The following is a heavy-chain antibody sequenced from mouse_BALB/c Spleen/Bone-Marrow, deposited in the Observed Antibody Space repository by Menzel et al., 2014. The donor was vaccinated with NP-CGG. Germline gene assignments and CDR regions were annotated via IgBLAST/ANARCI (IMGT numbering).Heavy chain of an antibody. CDR3: ARAIYYGYDDGGPFAY. V-gene: IGHV1-54*01. Sequence: VQLQQSGAELVRPGTSVKVSCKASGYAFTNHLIEWVKKRPGQGLEWIGVINPGSGGTNYNEKFKGKATVTADKSSSTAYMQLSSLTSDDSAVYFCARAIYYGYDDGGPFAYWGQGTLVTVS. CDR1: GYAFTNHL. CDR2: INPGSGGT. J-gene: IGHJ3*01. D-gene: IGHD2-2*01.